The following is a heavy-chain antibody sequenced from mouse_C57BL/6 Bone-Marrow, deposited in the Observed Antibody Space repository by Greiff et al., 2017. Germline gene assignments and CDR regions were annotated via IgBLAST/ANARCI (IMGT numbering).Heavy chain of an antibody. CDR3: ARGSRGGSRYWYFDV. D-gene: IGHD1-1*01. CDR1: GYTFTSYG. Sequence: QVQLQQSGAELARPGASVKLSCKASGYTFTSYGISWVKQRTGQGLEWIGEIYPRSGNTYYNEKFKGKATLTADKSSSTAYMELRSLTSEDSAVYFCARGSRGGSRYWYFDVWGTGTTVTVSS. CDR2: IYPRSGNT. V-gene: IGHV1-81*01. J-gene: IGHJ1*03.